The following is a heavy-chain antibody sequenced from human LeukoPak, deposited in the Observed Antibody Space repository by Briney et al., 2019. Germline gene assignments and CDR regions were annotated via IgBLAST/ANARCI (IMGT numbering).Heavy chain of an antibody. CDR1: GGSISSHY. CDR3: ARVPRGGLGYCNSTSCYTFDY. CDR2: IYYSGST. D-gene: IGHD2-2*02. Sequence: SETLSLTCTVSGGSISSHYWSWIRQPPGKGLEWIGYIYYSGSTNYNPSLKSRVTISVDTSKNQFSLKLSSVTAADTAVYYCARVPRGGLGYCNSTSCYTFDYWGQGTLVTVSS. J-gene: IGHJ4*02. V-gene: IGHV4-59*11.